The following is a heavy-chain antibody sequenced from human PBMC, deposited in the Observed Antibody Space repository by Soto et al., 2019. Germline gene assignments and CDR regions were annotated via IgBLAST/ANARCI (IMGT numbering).Heavy chain of an antibody. CDR3: AKDRADA. Sequence: QVQLVESGGGVVQSGRSLRLSCAASGFTFSSNGMHWVRQAPGKGLEWVAVISYDGSNKYYADSVKGRFTISRDNSKNPLYLQMNSLRAEDTSVYYCAKDRADAWGQGTLVTVSS. V-gene: IGHV3-30*18. J-gene: IGHJ5*02. CDR2: ISYDGSNK. CDR1: GFTFSSNG.